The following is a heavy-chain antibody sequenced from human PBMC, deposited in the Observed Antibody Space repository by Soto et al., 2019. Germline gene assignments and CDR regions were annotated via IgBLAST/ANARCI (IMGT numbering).Heavy chain of an antibody. CDR1: GYTFSSYH. J-gene: IGHJ4*01. V-gene: IGHV1-46*01. D-gene: IGHD3-22*01. Sequence: ASVKVSCKASGYTFSSYHMHWVRQAPGQGLEWMGMINTSGGSTTYAQKFQGRVAMTRDTSASTVYMDLSSLRSEDTAVYYCARAAYYYDSSAYYYPDYWG. CDR3: ARAAYYYDSSAYYYPDY. CDR2: INTSGGST.